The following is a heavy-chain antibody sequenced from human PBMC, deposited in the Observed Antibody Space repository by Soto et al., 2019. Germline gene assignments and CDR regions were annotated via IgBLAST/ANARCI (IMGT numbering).Heavy chain of an antibody. CDR1: GFTFSSYS. Sequence: GGSLRLSCAASGFTFSSYSMNWVRQAPGKXLEWVSYISSSSSTIYYADSVKGRFTISRDNAKNSLYLQMNSLRDEDTAVYYCARSYYYDSSGYLVTFDYWGQGTLVTVSS. V-gene: IGHV3-48*02. CDR3: ARSYYYDSSGYLVTFDY. D-gene: IGHD3-22*01. J-gene: IGHJ4*02. CDR2: ISSSSSTI.